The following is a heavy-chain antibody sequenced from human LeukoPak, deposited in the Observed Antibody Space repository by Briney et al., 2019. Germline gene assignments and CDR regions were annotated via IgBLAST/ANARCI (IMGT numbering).Heavy chain of an antibody. CDR2: IDPSGGST. Sequence: ASVKVSCKASGYSFTSYYMQWLRQAPGQGLEWMGIIDPSGGSTGYAPKFQGRVIMTRDTSTSTVYMDLSSLRSEDAAVYYCARDSSIYTNYYYYYDMDVWGQGTTVTVSS. CDR3: ARDSSIYTNYYYYYDMDV. CDR1: GYSFTSYY. D-gene: IGHD6-13*01. V-gene: IGHV1-46*01. J-gene: IGHJ6*02.